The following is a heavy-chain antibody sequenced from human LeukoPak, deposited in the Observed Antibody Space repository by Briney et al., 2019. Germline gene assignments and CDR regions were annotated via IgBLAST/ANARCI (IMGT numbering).Heavy chain of an antibody. D-gene: IGHD4-11*01. V-gene: IGHV1-46*03. J-gene: IGHJ6*03. Sequence: ASVKVSCKASGYTFTSYYMHWVRQAPGQGLEWMGIINPSGGSTSYAQKFQGRVTMTRDTSTSTVYMELSSLRSEDTAAYYCARVGFPTGPRFPSYYYYMDVWGKGTTVTVSS. CDR2: INPSGGST. CDR1: GYTFTSYY. CDR3: ARVGFPTGPRFPSYYYYMDV.